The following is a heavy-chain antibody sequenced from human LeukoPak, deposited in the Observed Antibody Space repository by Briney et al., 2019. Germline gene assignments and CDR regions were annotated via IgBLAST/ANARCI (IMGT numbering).Heavy chain of an antibody. CDR2: INHSGST. J-gene: IGHJ4*02. CDR1: GGSFSGYY. D-gene: IGHD6-6*01. Sequence: SETLSLTCAVYGGSFSGYYWSWIRQPPGKGLEWIGEINHSGSTNYDPSLKSRVTISVDTSKNQFSLKLSSVTAADTAVYYCARGVFEYSSSSTPYYFDYWGQGTLVTVSS. CDR3: ARGVFEYSSSSTPYYFDY. V-gene: IGHV4-34*01.